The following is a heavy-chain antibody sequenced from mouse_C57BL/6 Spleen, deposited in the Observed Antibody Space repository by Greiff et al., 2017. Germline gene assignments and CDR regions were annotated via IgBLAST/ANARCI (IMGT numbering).Heavy chain of an antibody. CDR2: IYPGSGST. D-gene: IGHD1-1*01. J-gene: IGHJ1*03. CDR1: GYTFTSYW. Sequence: QVQLQQPGAEPVKPGASVKMSCKASGYTFTSYWITWVKQRPGQGLEWIGDIYPGSGSTNYNEKFKSKATLTVDTSSSTAYMQLSSLTSEDSAVYYCARWSSYYYGSSYDWYFDVWGTGTTVTVSS. V-gene: IGHV1-55*01. CDR3: ARWSSYYYGSSYDWYFDV.